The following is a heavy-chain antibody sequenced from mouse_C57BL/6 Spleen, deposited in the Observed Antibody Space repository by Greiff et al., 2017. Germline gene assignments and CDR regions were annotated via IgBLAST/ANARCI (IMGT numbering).Heavy chain of an antibody. J-gene: IGHJ2*01. CDR2: ISYDGSN. V-gene: IGHV3-6*01. CDR1: GYSITSGYY. CDR3: ARLPSSYFDY. Sequence: EVKLVESGPGLVKPSQSLSLTCSVTGYSITSGYYWNWIRQFPGNKLEWMGYISYDGSNNYNPSLKNRISITRDTSKNQFCLKLNSVPTADTATYYCARLPSSYFDYWGQGTTLTVSS.